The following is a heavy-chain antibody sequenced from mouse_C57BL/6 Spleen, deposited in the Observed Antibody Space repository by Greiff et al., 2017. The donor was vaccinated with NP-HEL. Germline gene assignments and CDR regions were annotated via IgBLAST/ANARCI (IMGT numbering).Heavy chain of an antibody. CDR2: ISNGGGST. D-gene: IGHD1-1*01. CDR3: ARRGRLRYWYFDV. CDR1: GFTFSDYY. V-gene: IGHV5-12*01. J-gene: IGHJ1*03. Sequence: DVKLVESGGGLVQPGGSLKLSCAASGFTFSDYYMYWVRQTPEKRLEWVAYISNGGGSTYYPDTVKGRFTISRDNAKNTLYLQMSRLKSEDTAMYYCARRGRLRYWYFDVWGTGTTVTVSS.